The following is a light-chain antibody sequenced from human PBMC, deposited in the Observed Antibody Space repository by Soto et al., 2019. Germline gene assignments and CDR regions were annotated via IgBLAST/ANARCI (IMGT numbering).Light chain of an antibody. V-gene: IGKV3-20*01. CDR3: QQYSIWRT. J-gene: IGKJ1*01. CDR1: QSVGSAY. CDR2: GAS. Sequence: EIVLTQSPGTLSLSPGERATLSCRASQSVGSAYVGWYQQKPGQAPRLLIFGASRGATGIPDRFSGSGSGTNFTLTINKVEPEDSAVYYCQQYSIWRTFGQGTKV.